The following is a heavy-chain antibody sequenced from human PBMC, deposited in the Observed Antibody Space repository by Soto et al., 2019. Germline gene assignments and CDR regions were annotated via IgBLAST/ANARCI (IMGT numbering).Heavy chain of an antibody. CDR1: GCSISSSSYY. D-gene: IGHD3-16*01. CDR2: IYYSGST. J-gene: IGHJ4*02. V-gene: IGHV4-39*01. Sequence: SETLSLPCTVSGCSISSSSYYWGWIRQPQGNGLDWIGSIYYSGSTYYNPSLKSRVTISVDTSKNQFSLKLSSVTAADTAVYYCARHKDYVWGSYDPNAFDYWGQGTLVTVSS. CDR3: ARHKDYVWGSYDPNAFDY.